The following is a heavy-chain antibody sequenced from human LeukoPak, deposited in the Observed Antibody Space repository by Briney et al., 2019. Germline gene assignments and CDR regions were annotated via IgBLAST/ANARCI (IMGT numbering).Heavy chain of an antibody. D-gene: IGHD5-24*01. J-gene: IGHJ3*02. CDR1: GFTVSSNY. Sequence: PGGSLRLSCAASGFTVSSNYMNWFRQAPGKGLEWVSVIYTDGSTYYAESVKGRFTISRDISKNTLYLQMNSLRAEDTAVYYCARTITMARVDIWGQGTMVTVSS. V-gene: IGHV3-53*01. CDR3: ARTITMARVDI. CDR2: IYTDGST.